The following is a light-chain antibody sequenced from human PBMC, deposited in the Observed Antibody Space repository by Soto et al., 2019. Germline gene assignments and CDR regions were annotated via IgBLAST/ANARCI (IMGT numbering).Light chain of an antibody. CDR1: NSNIGSDYG. CDR3: QSYDRSLRACV. V-gene: IGLV1-40*01. CDR2: GNS. J-gene: IGLJ1*01. Sequence: QSVLTQPPSVSGAPGQRVTISCTGTNSNIGSDYGVHWYQQFPGTAPKLLIYGNSNRPSGVPDRFSGSKSGTSASLAITGLQAEDEAAYYCQSYDRSLRACVFGTGTKVTVL.